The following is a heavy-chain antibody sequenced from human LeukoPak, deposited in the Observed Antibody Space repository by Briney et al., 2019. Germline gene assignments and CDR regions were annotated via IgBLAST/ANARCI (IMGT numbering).Heavy chain of an antibody. D-gene: IGHD2-2*02. CDR2: IYYSGST. Sequence: SETLSLTCTVSGGSISSSSYYWGWIRQPPGKGLEWIGSIYYSGSTYYNPSLKSRVTISVDTSKNQFSLKLSSVTAADTAVYYCRASCYRTQYYFDYWGQGTLVTVSS. J-gene: IGHJ4*02. V-gene: IGHV4-39*07. CDR3: RASCYRTQYYFDY. CDR1: GGSISSSSYY.